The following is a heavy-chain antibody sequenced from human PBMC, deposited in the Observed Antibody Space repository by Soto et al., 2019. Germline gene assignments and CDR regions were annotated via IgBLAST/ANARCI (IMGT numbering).Heavy chain of an antibody. Sequence: GGSLRLSCAASGFTFSSYAMSWVRQAPGKGLEWVSAISGSGGSTYYADSVKGRFTISRDNSKNTLYLQMNSLRAEDTAVYYCAKDTVEHIVVVTAIPNWGQGTLVTVSS. V-gene: IGHV3-23*01. CDR3: AKDTVEHIVVVTAIPN. D-gene: IGHD2-21*02. J-gene: IGHJ4*02. CDR1: GFTFSSYA. CDR2: ISGSGGST.